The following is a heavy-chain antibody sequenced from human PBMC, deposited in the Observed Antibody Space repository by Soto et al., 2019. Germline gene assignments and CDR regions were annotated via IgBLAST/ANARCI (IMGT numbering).Heavy chain of an antibody. CDR1: GGSISTYY. V-gene: IGHV4-59*01. CDR3: ARDGSERPATY. D-gene: IGHD3-10*01. Sequence: QVQLQESGPGLVKPSETLSLTCTVSGGSISTYYWIWIRQPPGKGLEWIGVFYNGGTTNYSPSLKSRVTISVDTSKNQFSLQLNSVTAADTAVYYCARDGSERPATYWGQGILVTVSS. J-gene: IGHJ4*02. CDR2: FYNGGTT.